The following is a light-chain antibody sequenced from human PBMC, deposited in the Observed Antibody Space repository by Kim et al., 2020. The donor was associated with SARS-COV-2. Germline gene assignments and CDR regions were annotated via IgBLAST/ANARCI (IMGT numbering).Light chain of an antibody. J-gene: IGKJ1*01. V-gene: IGKV1-5*03. CDR2: KAS. Sequence: ASVGDRVTITCRASQSLSSWLAWYQQKPGKAPKLRIYKASTLESGVPSRFSGSGSGTDFTLTISSLQPDDFATYYCQQYDKYSWTFGQGTKVDIK. CDR3: QQYDKYSWT. CDR1: QSLSSW.